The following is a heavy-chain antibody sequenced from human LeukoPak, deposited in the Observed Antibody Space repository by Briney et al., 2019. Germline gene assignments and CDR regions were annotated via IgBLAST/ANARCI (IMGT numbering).Heavy chain of an antibody. CDR3: ARQSDSSGWYYYYMDV. CDR2: IYPGDSDT. J-gene: IGHJ6*03. CDR1: GYSFTSYW. Sequence: GESLKISCKGSGYSFTSYWIGWVRQMPGKGLEWMGIIYPGDSDTRYSPSFQGQVTISADKSISTAYLQWSSLKASDTAMYYCARQSDSSGWYYYYMDVWGKGTTVTVSS. D-gene: IGHD6-19*01. V-gene: IGHV5-51*01.